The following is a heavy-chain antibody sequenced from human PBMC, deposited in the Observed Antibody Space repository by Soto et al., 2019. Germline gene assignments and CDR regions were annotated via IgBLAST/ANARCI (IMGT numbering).Heavy chain of an antibody. J-gene: IGHJ4*02. D-gene: IGHD3-9*01. Sequence: SETLSLTCTVSGGSISRDGYYWTWIRQHPGKGLEWIGYIYYTGITHYNPSLKSQVTISIDTSNNQFSLTVNTVTAADTAVYFCATYYDILTGYYGLWNWGQGTLVTVSS. CDR3: ATYYDILTGYYGLWN. CDR2: IYYTGIT. V-gene: IGHV4-31*01. CDR1: GGSISRDGYY.